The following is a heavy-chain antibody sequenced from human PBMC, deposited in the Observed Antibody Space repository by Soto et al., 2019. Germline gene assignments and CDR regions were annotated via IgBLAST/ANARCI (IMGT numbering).Heavy chain of an antibody. V-gene: IGHV4-38-2*01. Sequence: WETLSLTCAVSGYSISSGYYWGWIRQPPGKGLECIGSIYHSGSTYYNPSLKSRVTISVDTSKNQFSLKLSSVTAADTAVYYCARPRVAAAGHYFDYWGQGILVTVSS. CDR2: IYHSGST. CDR1: GYSISSGYY. J-gene: IGHJ4*02. CDR3: ARPRVAAAGHYFDY. D-gene: IGHD6-13*01.